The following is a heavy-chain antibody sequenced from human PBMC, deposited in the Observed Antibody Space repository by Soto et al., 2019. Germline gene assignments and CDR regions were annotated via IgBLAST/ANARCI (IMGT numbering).Heavy chain of an antibody. Sequence: PGESLKISCKGSGYSFASYWISWARQMPGKGLEWMGRIDPSDSYTNYSPSFQGHVTISADKSISTAYLQWSSLKASDTAMYYYARQWVTGGDYYGMDVWGQGTTVTVSS. D-gene: IGHD1-26*01. CDR2: IDPSDSYT. J-gene: IGHJ6*02. CDR3: ARQWVTGGDYYGMDV. V-gene: IGHV5-10-1*01. CDR1: GYSFASYW.